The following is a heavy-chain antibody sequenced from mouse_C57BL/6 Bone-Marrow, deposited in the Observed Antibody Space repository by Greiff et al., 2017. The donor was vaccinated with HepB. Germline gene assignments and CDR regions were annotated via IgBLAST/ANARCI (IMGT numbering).Heavy chain of an antibody. CDR2: IDPENGDT. D-gene: IGHD1-1*01. CDR1: GFNIKDDY. V-gene: IGHV14-4*01. Sequence: VQLKQSGAELVRPGASVKLSCTASGFNIKDDYMHWVKQRPEQGLEWIGWIDPENGDTEYASKFQGKATITAYTSSNTAYLQLSSLTSEDTAVYYCTTFYYGSSYGFAYWGQGTLGTVSA. CDR3: TTFYYGSSYGFAY. J-gene: IGHJ3*01.